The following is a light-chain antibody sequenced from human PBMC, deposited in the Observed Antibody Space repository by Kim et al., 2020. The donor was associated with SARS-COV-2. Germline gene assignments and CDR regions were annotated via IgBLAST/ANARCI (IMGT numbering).Light chain of an antibody. CDR2: GAS. CDR1: QSVSSSY. J-gene: IGKJ1*01. CDR3: QQYGSSPRT. Sequence: SPGERATLSCRASQSVSSSYLAWYQQKPGQAPRLINYGASSRATGIPDRFSGSGSGTDFTLTISRLEPEDFAVYYCQQYGSSPRTFGQGTKVDIK. V-gene: IGKV3-20*01.